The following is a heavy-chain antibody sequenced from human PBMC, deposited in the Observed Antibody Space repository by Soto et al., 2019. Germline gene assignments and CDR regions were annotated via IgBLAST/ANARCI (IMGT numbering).Heavy chain of an antibody. CDR2: ISGSGGST. CDR3: AKDTPVVVVPAAPLEPFDY. J-gene: IGHJ4*02. Sequence: GGSLRLSCAASGFTFSSYAMSWVRQAPGKGLEWVSAISGSGGSTYYADSVKGRFTISRDNSKNTLYLQMNSLRAEDTAVYYCAKDTPVVVVPAAPLEPFDYWGQGTLVTVSS. CDR1: GFTFSSYA. V-gene: IGHV3-23*01. D-gene: IGHD2-2*01.